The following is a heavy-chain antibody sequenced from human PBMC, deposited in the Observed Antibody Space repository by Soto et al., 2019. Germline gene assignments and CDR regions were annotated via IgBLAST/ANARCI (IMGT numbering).Heavy chain of an antibody. Sequence: QVHLVQSGAEVKKPGSSVKVSCKASGGTFSSYAINWVRQAPGQGLEWMGGFIPVFGTANYAQKFQGRVTITADESTNTAYMELSSLISEDTAVYFCARDIVGSTYFDLWGRGTLVTVSS. V-gene: IGHV1-69*12. CDR2: FIPVFGTA. J-gene: IGHJ2*01. D-gene: IGHD1-26*01. CDR1: GGTFSSYA. CDR3: ARDIVGSTYFDL.